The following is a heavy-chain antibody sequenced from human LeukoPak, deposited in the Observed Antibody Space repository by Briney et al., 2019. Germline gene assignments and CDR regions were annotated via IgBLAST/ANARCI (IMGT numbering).Heavy chain of an antibody. V-gene: IGHV3-23*01. CDR2: IGGSGGTT. CDR1: GFTFRSYA. Sequence: AGGSLRLSCAGSGFTFRSYAMSWVRQSPGKGLERVSAIGGSGGTTYYADSVKGRFTISRDNSKNTLYLQMNSLRAEDTALYYCSKDRGGTLGDYFDYWGQGTLVTVSS. CDR3: SKDRGGTLGDYFDY. J-gene: IGHJ4*02. D-gene: IGHD3-10*01.